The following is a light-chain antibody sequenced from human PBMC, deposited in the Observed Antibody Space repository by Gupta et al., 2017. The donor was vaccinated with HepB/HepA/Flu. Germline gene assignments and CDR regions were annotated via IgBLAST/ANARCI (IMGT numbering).Light chain of an antibody. CDR3: QQSYSTPPT. CDR2: GAS. Sequence: DIQMTQSPSSLSASVGDRVTITCRASQSISSHLNWYQQKPGKAPKYLIYGASSLQSGVPSRFSGSGSGTDFTLTISSLQPEDFATYYCQQSYSTPPTFGHGTKVEIK. J-gene: IGKJ1*01. V-gene: IGKV1-39*01. CDR1: QSISSH.